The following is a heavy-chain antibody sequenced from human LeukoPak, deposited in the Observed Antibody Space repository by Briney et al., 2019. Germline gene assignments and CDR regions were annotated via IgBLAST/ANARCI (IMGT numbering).Heavy chain of an antibody. D-gene: IGHD4-23*01. Sequence: GASAKVSCKASGYTFSSYAMNWVRQAPGQGLEWMGWINTNTGNPTYAQGFTGRFVLSLDTSVSTAYRQISSLKAEDTAVSYCAGGDYGGNFGVYWGQGTLVTVSS. V-gene: IGHV7-4-1*02. CDR1: GYTFSSYA. CDR3: AGGDYGGNFGVY. J-gene: IGHJ4*02. CDR2: INTNTGNP.